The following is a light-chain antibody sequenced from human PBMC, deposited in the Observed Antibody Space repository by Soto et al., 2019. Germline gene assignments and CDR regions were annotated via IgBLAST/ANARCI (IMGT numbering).Light chain of an antibody. CDR1: QSVSGSY. Sequence: EIILTQSPGTLSLSPGERATLSCRASQSVSGSYLAWYQQKPGQAPRLLIYGASSRASDIPDRFSGSGSGTDFTLTINRLEPEDFAVYYCQQYGGSPPYTFGQGTKLEIK. V-gene: IGKV3-20*01. CDR3: QQYGGSPPYT. CDR2: GAS. J-gene: IGKJ2*01.